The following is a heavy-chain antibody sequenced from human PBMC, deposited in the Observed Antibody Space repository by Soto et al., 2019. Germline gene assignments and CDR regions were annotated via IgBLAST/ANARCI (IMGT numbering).Heavy chain of an antibody. D-gene: IGHD6-6*01. CDR3: ARDPEYSSSSTPASFDY. Sequence: ASVKVSCKASGYTFTSYYMHWVRQAPGQGLEWMGIINPSGGTRAYAQKFQGRVTMTRDTSTSTVYMELSSLRSEDTAVYYCARDPEYSSSSTPASFDYWGQGPLVTVSS. V-gene: IGHV1-46*01. CDR2: INPSGGTR. CDR1: GYTFTSYY. J-gene: IGHJ4*02.